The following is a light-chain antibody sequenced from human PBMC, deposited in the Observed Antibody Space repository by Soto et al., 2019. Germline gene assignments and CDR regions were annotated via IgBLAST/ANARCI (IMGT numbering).Light chain of an antibody. CDR3: QQTYSSHS. Sequence: DIQMIQSPSSLSASVGDRVTITCRASRSIDFYLNWYQHRPGKGPKLLIYAASSLYSGVPSRFSGSGSGTDFTLTISGLQPDDFATYYCQQTYSSHSFGQGTKVEV. CDR1: RSIDFY. J-gene: IGKJ1*01. CDR2: AAS. V-gene: IGKV1-39*01.